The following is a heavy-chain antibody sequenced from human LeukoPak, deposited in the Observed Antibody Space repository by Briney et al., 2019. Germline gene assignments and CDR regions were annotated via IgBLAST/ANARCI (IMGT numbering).Heavy chain of an antibody. D-gene: IGHD6-13*01. CDR3: AKASMLEGYSSSWYVFDY. CDR1: GFTFSSYA. Sequence: GGSLRLSCAASGFTFSSYAMSWVRQAPGKGLEWVSAISGSGGSTYYPDSVKGRFTISRDNSKNTLYLQMNSLRAEDTAVYYCAKASMLEGYSSSWYVFDYWGQGTLVTVSS. CDR2: ISGSGGST. V-gene: IGHV3-23*01. J-gene: IGHJ4*02.